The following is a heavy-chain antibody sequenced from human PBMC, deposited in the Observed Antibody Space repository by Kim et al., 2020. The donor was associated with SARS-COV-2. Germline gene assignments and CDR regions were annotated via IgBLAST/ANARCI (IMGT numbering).Heavy chain of an antibody. Sequence: SVKVSCKASGGTFSSYAISWVRQAPGQGLEWMGGIIPIFGTANYAQKFQGRVTITADESTSTAYMELSSLSSEDTAVYNCARGSTLWFGVLLPDYWDQGTLVTVSS. D-gene: IGHD3-10*01. J-gene: IGHJ4*02. V-gene: IGHV1-69*13. CDR3: ARGSTLWFGVLLPDY. CDR1: GGTFSSYA. CDR2: IIPIFGTA.